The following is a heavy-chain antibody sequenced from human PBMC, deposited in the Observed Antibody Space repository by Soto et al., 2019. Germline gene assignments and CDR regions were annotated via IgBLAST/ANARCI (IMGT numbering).Heavy chain of an antibody. J-gene: IGHJ4*02. CDR3: ARTLYGDNDDY. Sequence: GASVKVSCKTSGYTFTNFGLNWVRQATGQGLEWMGWMNPNSGNTGYAQKFQGRVTMTRNTSISTAYMELSSLRSEDTAVYYCARTLYGDNDDYRGQRTLVIGSS. V-gene: IGHV1-8*01. D-gene: IGHD4-17*01. CDR2: MNPNSGNT. CDR1: GYTFTNFG.